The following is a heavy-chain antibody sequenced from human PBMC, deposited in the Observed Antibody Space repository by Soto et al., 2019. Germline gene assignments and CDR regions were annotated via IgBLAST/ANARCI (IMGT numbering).Heavy chain of an antibody. D-gene: IGHD6-19*01. V-gene: IGHV1-69*08. J-gene: IGHJ4*02. Sequence: QVQLVQSGAEVKKPGSSVKVSCKASGGTFSSYTISWVRQAPGQGLEWMGRIIPILGIANYAQKFQGRVTITADKSTSTAYMELSSLRSEDTAVYYCARDQSGWYYFDYWGQGTLVTVSS. CDR1: GGTFSSYT. CDR3: ARDQSGWYYFDY. CDR2: IIPILGIA.